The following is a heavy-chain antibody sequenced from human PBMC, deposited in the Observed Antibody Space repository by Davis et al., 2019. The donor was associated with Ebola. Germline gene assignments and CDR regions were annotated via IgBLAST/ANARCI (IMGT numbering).Heavy chain of an antibody. CDR2: IYHSGST. Sequence: PSETLSLTCAVSGGSISSGGYSWSWIRQPPGKGLEWIGYIYHSGSTYYNPSLKSRVTISVDRSKNQFSLKLSSVTAADTAVYYCAGEPLYYYGMDVWGQGTTVTVSS. V-gene: IGHV4-30-2*01. J-gene: IGHJ6*02. CDR1: GGSISSGGYS. CDR3: AGEPLYYYGMDV.